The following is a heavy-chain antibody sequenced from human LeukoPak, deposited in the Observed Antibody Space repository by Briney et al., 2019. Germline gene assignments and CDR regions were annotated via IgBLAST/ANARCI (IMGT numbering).Heavy chain of an antibody. Sequence: ASVKVSCKASGYTFTGYYMHWVRQAPGQGLEWMGRINPNSGGTNYAQKFQRRVTMTRDTSISTAYMELSRLRSDDTAVYYCARDRQIVVVPAASAELDSWGQGTLVTVSS. J-gene: IGHJ4*02. V-gene: IGHV1-2*06. CDR2: INPNSGGT. D-gene: IGHD2-2*01. CDR3: ARDRQIVVVPAASAELDS. CDR1: GYTFTGYY.